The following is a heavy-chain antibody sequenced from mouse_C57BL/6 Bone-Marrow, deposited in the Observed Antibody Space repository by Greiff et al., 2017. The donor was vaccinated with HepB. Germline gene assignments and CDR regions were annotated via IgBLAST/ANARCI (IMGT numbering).Heavy chain of an antibody. Sequence: EVQLQQSEAELVRPGASVKLSCTASGFNIKDDYMHWVKQRPEQGLEWIGWIDPENGDTEYASKFQGKATITADTSSNTAYLQLSSLTSEDTAVYYCTTRGYYYGSSYGYWGQGTTLTVSS. CDR3: TTRGYYYGSSYGY. D-gene: IGHD1-1*01. V-gene: IGHV14-4*01. CDR1: GFNIKDDY. J-gene: IGHJ2*01. CDR2: IDPENGDT.